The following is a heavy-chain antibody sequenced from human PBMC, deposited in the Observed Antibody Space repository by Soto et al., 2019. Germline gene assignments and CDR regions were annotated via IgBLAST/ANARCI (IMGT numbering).Heavy chain of an antibody. CDR1: GFTFSSYA. J-gene: IGHJ4*02. CDR3: ARRGPGTYFDY. V-gene: IGHV3-23*01. Sequence: EVQLLESGGGLVQPGGSLRLSCAASGFTFSSYAMRWVRQAPGKGLECLSAVSGSGGSTYYADSVKGRFTISRDNSKNTLYLQMNSRRAEDTAVYYCARRGPGTYFDYWGQGTLVTVS. CDR2: VSGSGGST. D-gene: IGHD6-13*01.